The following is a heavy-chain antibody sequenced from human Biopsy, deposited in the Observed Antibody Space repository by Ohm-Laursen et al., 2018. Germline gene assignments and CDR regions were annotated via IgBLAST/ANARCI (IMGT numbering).Heavy chain of an antibody. CDR2: IIPTFDTP. D-gene: IGHD3-10*01. Sequence: SVKVSCKASGGTFSSYVISWVRQAPGQGLEWMGRIIPTFDTPTYAPDFQGRVTFTADKSTGTAHLDLSRLRSEDTAIYYCAGGAAKGNPYDHWGQGILVTVSS. CDR1: GGTFSSYV. CDR3: AGGAAKGNPYDH. J-gene: IGHJ5*02. V-gene: IGHV1-69*06.